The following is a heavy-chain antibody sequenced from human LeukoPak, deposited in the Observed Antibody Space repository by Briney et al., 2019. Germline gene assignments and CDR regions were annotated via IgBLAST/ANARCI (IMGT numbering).Heavy chain of an antibody. J-gene: IGHJ3*02. CDR2: ISAYNGNT. V-gene: IGHV1-18*01. D-gene: IGHD3-3*01. Sequence: ASVKVSCKASGYTFTSYGISWVRQAPGQGLEWMGWISAYNGNTNYAQKLQGRVTMTTDTSTSTAYMELRSLRSDDTAVYYCARDLGYYDFWSGYPPCAFDIWGQGTMVTVSS. CDR3: ARDLGYYDFWSGYPPCAFDI. CDR1: GYTFTSYG.